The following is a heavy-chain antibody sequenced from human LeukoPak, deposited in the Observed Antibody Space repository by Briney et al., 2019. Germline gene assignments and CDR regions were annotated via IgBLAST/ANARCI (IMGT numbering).Heavy chain of an antibody. D-gene: IGHD3-10*01. Sequence: ASVKVSCKASGYTFTSYAMHWVRQAPGQRLEWMGWINAGNGNTKYSQKFQGRVTITRDTSASTAYMELSSLRSEDTAVYYCAREPATMVRGVLLGRFDPWGQGTLVTVSS. CDR2: INAGNGNT. CDR1: GYTFTSYA. V-gene: IGHV1-3*01. J-gene: IGHJ5*02. CDR3: AREPATMVRGVLLGRFDP.